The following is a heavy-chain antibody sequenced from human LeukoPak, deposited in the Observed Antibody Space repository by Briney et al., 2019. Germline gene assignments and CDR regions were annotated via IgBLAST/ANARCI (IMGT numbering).Heavy chain of an antibody. CDR2: ISSSSSYI. CDR3: ASSEILYNP. CDR1: VFTFSSYS. Sequence: GGSLRLSCAASVFTFSSYSMNWVRQAPGKGLEWVSSISSSSSYIYYADSMKCRFTISRDNAKNSLYLQMNSLTAEDTAVYYCASSEILYNPWGQGTLVTVSS. J-gene: IGHJ5*02. D-gene: IGHD1-14*01. V-gene: IGHV3-21*01.